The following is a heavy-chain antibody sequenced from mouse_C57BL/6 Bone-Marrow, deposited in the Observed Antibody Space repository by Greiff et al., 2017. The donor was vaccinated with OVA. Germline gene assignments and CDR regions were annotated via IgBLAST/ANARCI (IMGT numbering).Heavy chain of an antibody. Sequence: QVQLQQSGADLARPGASVKMSCKASGYTFTSYTMHWVKQRPGQGLEWIGYINPSSGYTKYNQKFKDKATLTADKSSSTAYMQLSSLTSEDSAVYYCARDSNYSYYFDYWGQGTTLTVSS. CDR1: GYTFTSYT. CDR2: INPSSGYT. CDR3: ARDSNYSYYFDY. V-gene: IGHV1-4*01. J-gene: IGHJ2*01. D-gene: IGHD2-5*01.